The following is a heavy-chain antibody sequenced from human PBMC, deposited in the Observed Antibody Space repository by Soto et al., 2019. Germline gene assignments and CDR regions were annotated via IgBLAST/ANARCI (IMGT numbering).Heavy chain of an antibody. J-gene: IGHJ3*02. CDR1: GFTFTSYS. CDR3: ARGYHYYDSSGYDKWDAFDI. V-gene: IGHV3-21*01. CDR2: ISSSSSYI. Sequence: EVQLVESGGGLVKPGGSLRLSCAASGFTFTSYSMNWVRQAPGKGLEWVSSISSSSSYIYYADSVKGRFIISRDNAKNSLYLQMNSLRAEDTAVYYCARGYHYYDSSGYDKWDAFDIWGQGTMVTVSS. D-gene: IGHD3-22*01.